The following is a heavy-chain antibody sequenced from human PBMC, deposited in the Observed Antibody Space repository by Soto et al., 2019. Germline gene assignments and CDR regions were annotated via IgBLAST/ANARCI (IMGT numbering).Heavy chain of an antibody. D-gene: IGHD6-13*01. CDR2: ISSDGSNA. J-gene: IGHJ6*02. CDR3: AKGREQQLIRIGLDV. CDR1: GFTTSSYG. V-gene: IGHV3-30*18. Sequence: QVQLVESGGGVVQPGRSLRLSCAAAGFTTSSYGMHWVRQAPGKGLEWVASISSDGSNADYVDSVKGRFTVSRDNSKNTLYLQMNSLRAEDTAVYFCAKGREQQLIRIGLDVWGQGTTVTISS.